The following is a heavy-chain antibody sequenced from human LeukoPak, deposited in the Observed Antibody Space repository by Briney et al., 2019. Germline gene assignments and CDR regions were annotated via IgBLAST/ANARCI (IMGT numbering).Heavy chain of an antibody. J-gene: IGHJ4*02. V-gene: IGHV4-59*08. CDR1: GGSINNYY. CDR3: ARHYSLAHCSSTSCYNLDY. CDR2: IYYIGNT. Sequence: PSETLSLTCTVSGGSINNYYWSWMRQPPGKGLEWIGYIYYIGNTNYNPSLKSRVTISVDTSKNQLSLKLSSVTAADTAVYYCARHYSLAHCSSTSCYNLDYWGQGTLVTVSS. D-gene: IGHD2-2*01.